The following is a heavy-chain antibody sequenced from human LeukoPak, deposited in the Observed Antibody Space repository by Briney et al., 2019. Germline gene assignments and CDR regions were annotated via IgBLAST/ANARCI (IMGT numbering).Heavy chain of an antibody. CDR3: AKGTLWFGELPPRGDAFDI. Sequence: SVKVSCKASGGTFSSYAISWVRQAPGQGLEWMGRIIPILGIANYAQKFQGRVMITADKSTSTAYMELSSLRSEDTAVYYCAKGTLWFGELPPRGDAFDIWGQGTMVTVSS. J-gene: IGHJ3*02. CDR2: IIPILGIA. V-gene: IGHV1-69*04. D-gene: IGHD3-10*01. CDR1: GGTFSSYA.